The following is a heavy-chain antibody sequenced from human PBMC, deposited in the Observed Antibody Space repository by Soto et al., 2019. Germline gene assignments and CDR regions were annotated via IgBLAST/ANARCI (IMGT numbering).Heavy chain of an antibody. Sequence: QLQLQESGPGQVKPSETLSLTCTVSGGSISTNSHYWGWIRQPAGKGLEWIASIHYDGRTYYKPPLQSPVTVSLDTPRNQFSLNLISVTAADTAMYYCVRHVGNYGDWAFDYWGQGTLVTFSS. J-gene: IGHJ4*02. CDR3: VRHVGNYGDWAFDY. CDR2: IHYDGRT. V-gene: IGHV4-39*01. CDR1: GGSISTNSHY. D-gene: IGHD4-17*01.